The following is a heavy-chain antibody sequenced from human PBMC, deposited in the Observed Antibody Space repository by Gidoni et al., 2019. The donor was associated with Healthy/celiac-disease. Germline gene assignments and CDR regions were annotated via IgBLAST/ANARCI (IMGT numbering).Heavy chain of an antibody. Sequence: QVQLQQWGAGLLKPSETLSLTCAVYGGSFSGYYWSWIRQPPGKGLEWIGEINHSGSTNYNPSLKSRVTISVDTSKNQFSLKLSSVTAADTAVYYCARGSQEWLLDYWGQGTLVTVSS. CDR3: ARGSQEWLLDY. J-gene: IGHJ4*02. V-gene: IGHV4-34*01. CDR2: INHSGST. CDR1: GGSFSGYY. D-gene: IGHD3-3*01.